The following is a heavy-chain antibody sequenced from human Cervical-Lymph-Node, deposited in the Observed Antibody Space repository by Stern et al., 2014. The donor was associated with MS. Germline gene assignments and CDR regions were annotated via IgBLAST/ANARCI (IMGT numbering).Heavy chain of an antibody. Sequence: EVQLVQSAAEVTKPGESLKISCKGSGYTFTTYWIGWVRQMPGKGLEWMGIIYPGDSDTRYSPSFDGQVTISVDKSISTAYMEWSNLKASDTAMYYCARLISSRWYGDYNYYGMDVWGQGTTVTVSS. J-gene: IGHJ6*02. D-gene: IGHD6-13*01. CDR3: ARLISSRWYGDYNYYGMDV. V-gene: IGHV5-51*03. CDR1: GYTFTTYW. CDR2: IYPGDSDT.